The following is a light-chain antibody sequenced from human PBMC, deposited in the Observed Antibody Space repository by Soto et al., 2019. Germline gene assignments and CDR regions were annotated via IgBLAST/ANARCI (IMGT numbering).Light chain of an antibody. CDR2: WAS. J-gene: IGKJ1*01. V-gene: IGKV4-1*01. Sequence: DIMMTQSPDSLSVSLGERATINCKSSQSVLYSSINRNYLAWYQQKPRQPPKLLIYWASTRESGVPSRFSGSGSGTDFTPTISSLQAEDMAVYYCQQYYDSPWTFGQGTKVDIK. CDR1: QSVLYSSINRNY. CDR3: QQYYDSPWT.